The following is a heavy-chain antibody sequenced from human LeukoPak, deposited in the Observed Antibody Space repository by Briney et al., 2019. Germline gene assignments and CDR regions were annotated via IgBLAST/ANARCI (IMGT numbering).Heavy chain of an antibody. CDR3: GRYLDVSVGGNDF. V-gene: IGHV3-23*01. J-gene: IGHJ4*02. CDR2: IGTTGTLT. Sequence: PGGSLRLSCAASGFTFGNYVMNWVRQAPGKGLEWVSVIGTTGTLTYYADFVKGRFTISRDNSKSTVYLQMNSLSVDDTAVYFCGRYLDVSVGGNDFWGQGTLVTVSS. CDR1: GFTFGNYV. D-gene: IGHD1-26*01.